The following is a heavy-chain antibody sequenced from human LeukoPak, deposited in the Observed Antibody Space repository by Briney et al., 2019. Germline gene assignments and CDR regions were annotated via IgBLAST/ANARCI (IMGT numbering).Heavy chain of an antibody. J-gene: IGHJ5*02. D-gene: IGHD3-3*01. V-gene: IGHV3-48*04. CDR2: IGSGSSSI. CDR3: ARTGYDFWSGHNWFDP. Sequence: GGSLRLSCAASGFSFITYGMNRVRQAPGKGLEWLSYIGSGSSSIYYADSVRGRFTISRDNAKNSLYLQMNSLRAEDTAVYYCARTGYDFWSGHNWFDPWGQGTLVTVSS. CDR1: GFSFITYG.